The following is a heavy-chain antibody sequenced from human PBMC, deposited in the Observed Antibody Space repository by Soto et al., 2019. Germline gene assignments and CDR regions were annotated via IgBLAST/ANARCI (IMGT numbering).Heavy chain of an antibody. D-gene: IGHD4-17*01. CDR3: ARVAYGDYSFNY. CDR2: INSDGSTT. CDR1: GFTFSNYW. Sequence: EVQLVESGGGLVQPGGSLRVSCVASGFTFSNYWMHWLRQVPGKCLVWVSRINSDGSTTTYADSVKGRFTISRDNAKHMLYLQMNSLRAEDTAVYCCARVAYGDYSFNYWGQGTLVTVSS. J-gene: IGHJ4*02. V-gene: IGHV3-74*01.